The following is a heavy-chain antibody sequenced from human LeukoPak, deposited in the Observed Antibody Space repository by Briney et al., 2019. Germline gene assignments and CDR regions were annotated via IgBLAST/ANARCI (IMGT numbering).Heavy chain of an antibody. J-gene: IGHJ4*02. CDR1: GASISSHY. CDR3: ASSTTLQQVDF. CDR2: IYSSGST. Sequence: PSKTLSLTCAVSGASISSHYCNWIRQSPGKGLEWIGYIYSSGSTQYSPSVKSRVTISINTSKNQFSLRLTSVTAADTAVYYCASSTTLQQVDFWGQGTQVTVSS. V-gene: IGHV4-59*11. D-gene: IGHD5/OR15-5a*01.